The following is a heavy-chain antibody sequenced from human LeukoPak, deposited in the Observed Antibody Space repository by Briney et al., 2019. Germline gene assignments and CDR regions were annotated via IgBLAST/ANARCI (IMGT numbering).Heavy chain of an antibody. CDR1: GFTFSSYW. CDR3: AKVKGLDDILTGYYESVGAFDI. CDR2: ISGSGGST. Sequence: GGSLRLSCAASGFTFSSYWMYWVRQAPGKGLEWVSAISGSGGSTYYADSVKGRFTISRDNSKNTLYLQMNSLRAEDTAVYYCAKVKGLDDILTGYYESVGAFDIWGQGTMVTVSS. D-gene: IGHD3-9*01. V-gene: IGHV3-23*01. J-gene: IGHJ3*02.